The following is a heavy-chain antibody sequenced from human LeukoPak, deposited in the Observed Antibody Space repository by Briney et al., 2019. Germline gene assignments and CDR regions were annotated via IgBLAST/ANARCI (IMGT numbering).Heavy chain of an antibody. CDR2: ISSSGRTI. V-gene: IGHV3-48*03. CDR3: AVTYDLDY. J-gene: IGHJ4*02. Sequence: PGGSLRLSCAASGFTFSSYEMNWVRQAPGKGLEWVSYISSSGRTIYYAASVQGRFTISRDNAKNSLYLQMNSLRAEDTAVYYCAVTYDLDYWGQGTLVTVSS. D-gene: IGHD5-12*01. CDR1: GFTFSSYE.